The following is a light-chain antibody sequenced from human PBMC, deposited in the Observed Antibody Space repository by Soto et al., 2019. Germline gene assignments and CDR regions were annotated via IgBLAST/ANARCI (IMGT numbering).Light chain of an antibody. CDR2: GAS. CDR1: QSVSSSY. CDR3: QQYGSPPQT. Sequence: EIELTQSPGTLSLSPGERATLSCRASQSVSSSYLAWYQQKPGQAPRLLIYGASSRATGIPDRFSGSGSGTDFTLTISRLEPEDFAVYYCQQYGSPPQTFGQGTKVDIK. J-gene: IGKJ1*01. V-gene: IGKV3-20*01.